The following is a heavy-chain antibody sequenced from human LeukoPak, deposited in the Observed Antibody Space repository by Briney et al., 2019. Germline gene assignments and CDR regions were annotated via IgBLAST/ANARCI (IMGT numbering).Heavy chain of an antibody. V-gene: IGHV3-23*01. D-gene: IGHD1-7*01. CDR3: ARRLELGYFDY. J-gene: IGHJ4*02. CDR1: GFTFSSYA. Sequence: GGSLRLSCAASGFTFSSYAMSWVRQAPGKGLEWVSGISGSGGSTYYADSVKGRFTISRDNSKNSLYLQMNSLRAEDTAVYYCARRLELGYFDYWGQGTLVTVSS. CDR2: ISGSGGST.